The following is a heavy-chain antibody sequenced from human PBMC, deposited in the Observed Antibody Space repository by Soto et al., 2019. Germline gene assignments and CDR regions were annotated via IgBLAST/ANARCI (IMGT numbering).Heavy chain of an antibody. D-gene: IGHD2-15*01. CDR3: ARDNPGGYLDY. V-gene: IGHV3-21*01. Sequence: VGSLRLSCAASGFTFSSYSMNWVRQAPGKGLEWVSSISSSSSYIYYADSVKGRFTISRDNAKNSLYLQMNSLRAEDTAVYYCARDNPGGYLDYWGQGTLVTVSS. CDR2: ISSSSSYI. CDR1: GFTFSSYS. J-gene: IGHJ4*02.